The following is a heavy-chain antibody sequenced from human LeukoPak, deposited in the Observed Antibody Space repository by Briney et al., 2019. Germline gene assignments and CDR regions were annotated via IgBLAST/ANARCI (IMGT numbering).Heavy chain of an antibody. CDR2: IKQDGSEK. CDR3: ARDWEDNWFDP. CDR1: EFTISRYW. D-gene: IGHD1-26*01. J-gene: IGHJ5*02. V-gene: IGHV3-7*05. Sequence: PGGSLRLSCAASEFTISRYWMSWVRQAPGKGLEWVANIKQDGSEKYYVDSVKGRFTISRDNAKNSLYLQMNSLRAEDTAVYYCARDWEDNWFDPWGQGTLVTVSS.